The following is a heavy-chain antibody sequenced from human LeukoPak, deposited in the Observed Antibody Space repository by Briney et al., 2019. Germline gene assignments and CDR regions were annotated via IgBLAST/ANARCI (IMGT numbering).Heavy chain of an antibody. D-gene: IGHD1-26*01. V-gene: IGHV4-34*01. CDR3: ARKTSGSYSRYWYFDL. J-gene: IGHJ2*01. CDR2: INHSGST. Sequence: PSETLSLTCAVYGGSFSGYYWSWIRQPPGKGLEWIGEINHSGSTNYNPSLKSRVTVSVDTSKNQFSLKLSSVTAADTAVYYCARKTSGSYSRYWYFDLWGRGTLGTVSS. CDR1: GGSFSGYY.